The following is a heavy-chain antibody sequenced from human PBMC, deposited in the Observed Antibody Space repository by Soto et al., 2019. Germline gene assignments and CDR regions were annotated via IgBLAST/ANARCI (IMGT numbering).Heavy chain of an antibody. J-gene: IGHJ2*01. CDR2: FDPEDGET. CDR1: GYTLTELS. Sequence: ASVKVSCKVSGYTLTELSMHWVRQAPGKGLEWMGGFDPEDGETIYAQKFQGRVTMTEDKSTDTAYMELSSLRSEDTAVYYCAGSFAAVAGPFDLWGRGTLVTVSS. D-gene: IGHD6-19*01. CDR3: AGSFAAVAGPFDL. V-gene: IGHV1-24*01.